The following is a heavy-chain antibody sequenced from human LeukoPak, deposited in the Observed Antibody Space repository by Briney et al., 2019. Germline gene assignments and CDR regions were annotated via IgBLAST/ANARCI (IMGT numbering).Heavy chain of an antibody. Sequence: GASVKVSCQASGYTFTSYAMNWVGQAPGQGLEWMGWINTYSGNPTYAQGFTGRFVFSLDTSLSTASLQTSSQKAEGTAVYYCARHKAHSSGIWTNWFDPWGQGTLVTVSS. D-gene: IGHD3-22*01. V-gene: IGHV7-4-1*02. CDR2: INTYSGNP. J-gene: IGHJ5*02. CDR3: ARHKAHSSGIWTNWFDP. CDR1: GYTFTSYA.